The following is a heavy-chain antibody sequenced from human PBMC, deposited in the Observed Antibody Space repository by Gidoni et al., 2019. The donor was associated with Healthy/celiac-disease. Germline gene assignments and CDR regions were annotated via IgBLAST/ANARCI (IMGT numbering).Heavy chain of an antibody. J-gene: IGHJ4*02. CDR3: ARAVGADGSY. CDR1: STYW. D-gene: IGHD3-10*01. Sequence: STYWMSWVRQAPGKGLEWVANINQDGSKKYDVDSVKGRFTISRDNANNSLYLRMNSLRAEDTAVYYCARAVGADGSYWGQGTLVTVSS. CDR2: INQDGSKK. V-gene: IGHV3-7*01.